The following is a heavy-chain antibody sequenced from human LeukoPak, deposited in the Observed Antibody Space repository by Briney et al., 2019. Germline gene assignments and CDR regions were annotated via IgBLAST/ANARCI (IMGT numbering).Heavy chain of an antibody. CDR2: IYYSGST. J-gene: IGHJ5*02. D-gene: IGHD1-1*01. V-gene: IGHV4-39*07. CDR3: ACGSNNWYNWFDP. CDR1: GGSISSTSYY. Sequence: SETLSLTCTVSGGSISSTSYYWGWIRQPPGKGLEWIGSIYYSGSTYYHPSLKSRVSMSVDTSRNQFSLKLSSVTAADTAVYYCACGSNNWYNWFDPWGQGTLVTVPS.